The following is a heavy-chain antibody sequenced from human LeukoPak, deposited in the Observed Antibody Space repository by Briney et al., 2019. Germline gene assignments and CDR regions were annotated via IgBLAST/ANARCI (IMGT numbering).Heavy chain of an antibody. CDR3: ARDFTSKDDAFDI. D-gene: IGHD3-3*02. V-gene: IGHV3-7*01. CDR1: GFTFSSYW. J-gene: IGHJ3*02. Sequence: SGGSLRLSCSASGFTFSSYWMSWVRQAPGKGLEWVANIKKDGSEKKYVDSVKGRFTISRDNAKNSLYLQMNSLRAEDTAVYYCARDFTSKDDAFDIWGQGTMVTVSS. CDR2: IKKDGSEK.